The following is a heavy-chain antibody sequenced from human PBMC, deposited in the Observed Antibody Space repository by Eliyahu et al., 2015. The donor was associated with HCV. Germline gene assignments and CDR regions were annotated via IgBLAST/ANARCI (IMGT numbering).Heavy chain of an antibody. Sequence: QVQLVQSGAEVKKPGSSVKVSCKASGGPFSKYAITWVRQAPGQGLEWMGGIIPILGRTNYAQKFQGRVTITADESTSTAYMELSGLRSEDTAIYYCARYEDFGVHNWFDPWVPGNPGHRLL. CDR2: IIPILGRT. CDR3: ARYEDFGVHNWFDP. V-gene: IGHV1-69*01. D-gene: IGHD4-17*01. CDR1: GGPFSKYA. J-gene: IGHJ5*02.